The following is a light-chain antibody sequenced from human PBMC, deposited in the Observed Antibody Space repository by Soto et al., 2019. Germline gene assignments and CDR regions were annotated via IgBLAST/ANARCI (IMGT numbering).Light chain of an antibody. J-gene: IGKJ1*01. CDR1: QSISSY. CDR3: QQYNSYSRT. V-gene: IGKV1-5*03. CDR2: KAS. Sequence: DIQMTQSASSLSASVGDRVTIACRASQSISSYLNWYQQKQGKAPKLLIYKASSLESGVPSRFSGSLSGTEFTLTISSLQPDDFATYYCQQYNSYSRTFGQGTKVDIK.